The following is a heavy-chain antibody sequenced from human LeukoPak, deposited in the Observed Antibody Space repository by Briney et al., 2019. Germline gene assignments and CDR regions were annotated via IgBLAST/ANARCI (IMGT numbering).Heavy chain of an antibody. D-gene: IGHD3-10*01. CDR3: ARGPDVWFGESNYYFDY. V-gene: IGHV1-18*01. CDR1: GYTFTSYG. J-gene: IGHJ4*02. CDR2: ISAYNGNT. Sequence: ASVKVSCKASGYTFTSYGISWVRQAPGQGLEWMGWISAYNGNTNYAQKLQGRVTMTTDTSTSTAYMELRSLRPDDTAVYYCARGPDVWFGESNYYFDYWGQGTLVTVSS.